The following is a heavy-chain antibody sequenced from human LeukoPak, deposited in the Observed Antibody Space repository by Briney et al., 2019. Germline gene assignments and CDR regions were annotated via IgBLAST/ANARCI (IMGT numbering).Heavy chain of an antibody. CDR3: AWGYSGYDHTFDY. CDR1: GGSISSYY. Sequence: SETLSLTCTVSGGSISSYYWSWIRQPPGKGLEWIGYIYYSGSTNYNPSLESRVTISVDTSKNQFSLKLSSVTAADTAVYYCAWGYSGYDHTFDYWGQGTLVTVSS. D-gene: IGHD5-12*01. CDR2: IYYSGST. V-gene: IGHV4-59*01. J-gene: IGHJ4*02.